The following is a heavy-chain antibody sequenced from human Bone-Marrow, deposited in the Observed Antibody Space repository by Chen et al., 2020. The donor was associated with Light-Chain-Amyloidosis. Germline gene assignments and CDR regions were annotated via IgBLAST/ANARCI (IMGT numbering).Heavy chain of an antibody. V-gene: IGHV3-30*02. Sequence: QVQLVESGGGEVRPGGSLRLSCAASGFDFNRYGMHWVRQAPGRGLEWVAFIRYESKNTFYVDSVKGRFTISRDDSTNTLYLQMDSLRSEDTAVYYCAEEERTGTWGWFFDFWGRGTPVTVSS. J-gene: IGHJ4*02. CDR1: GFDFNRYG. D-gene: IGHD7-27*01. CDR2: IRYESKNT. CDR3: AEEERTGTWGWFFDF.